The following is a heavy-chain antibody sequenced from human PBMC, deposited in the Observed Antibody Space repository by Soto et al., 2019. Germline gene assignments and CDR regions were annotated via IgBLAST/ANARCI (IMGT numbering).Heavy chain of an antibody. CDR3: ARDKAYYDILTGYYGMDV. J-gene: IGHJ6*02. CDR2: ISAYNGNT. D-gene: IGHD3-9*01. V-gene: IGHV1-18*01. Sequence: QVQLVQSGAEVKKPGASVKVSCKASGYTFTSYGISWVRQAPGQGLEWMGWISAYNGNTNYAQKLQGRVTMTTDQSTSTAYMELRSLRSDDTAVYYCARDKAYYDILTGYYGMDVWGQGTTVTVSS. CDR1: GYTFTSYG.